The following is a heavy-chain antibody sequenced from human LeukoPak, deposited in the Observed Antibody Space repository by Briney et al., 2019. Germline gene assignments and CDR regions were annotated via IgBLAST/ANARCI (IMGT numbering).Heavy chain of an antibody. CDR2: INPSGGST. V-gene: IGHV1-46*01. D-gene: IGHD4-23*01. Sequence: ASVKVSCKASGYTFTSYYMHWVRQAPGQGLEWMGIINPSGGSTSYAQKFQGRVTMTRDTSTSTVYMELSSLRSEDTAVYYCARDQRVYHDYGGNSIWGQGTLVTVSS. J-gene: IGHJ4*02. CDR1: GYTFTSYY. CDR3: ARDQRVYHDYGGNSI.